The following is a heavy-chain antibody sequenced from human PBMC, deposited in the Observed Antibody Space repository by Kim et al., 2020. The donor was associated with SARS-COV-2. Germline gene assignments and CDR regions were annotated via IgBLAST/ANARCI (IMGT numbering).Heavy chain of an antibody. D-gene: IGHD7-27*01. V-gene: IGHV3-21*01. Sequence: VKGRFTITRANAKNSLYLQMNSLRAEDTAVYYCARAHAGDYYYYYYMDVWGKGTTVTVSS. CDR3: ARAHAGDYYYYYYMDV. J-gene: IGHJ6*03.